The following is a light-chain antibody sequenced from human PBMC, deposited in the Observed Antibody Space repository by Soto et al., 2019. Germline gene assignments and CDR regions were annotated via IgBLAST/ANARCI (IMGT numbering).Light chain of an antibody. CDR1: QSVNQK. Sequence: EIALTQSPATLSVSPGERATLSCRASQSVNQKLGWYQQKPGQTPRLLIYDASTRATDIPARFSGSGSGTDFTLTISSLLSEDFAVYYCHQYYKWPLTFGGGTKV. CDR2: DAS. CDR3: HQYYKWPLT. V-gene: IGKV3-15*01. J-gene: IGKJ4*01.